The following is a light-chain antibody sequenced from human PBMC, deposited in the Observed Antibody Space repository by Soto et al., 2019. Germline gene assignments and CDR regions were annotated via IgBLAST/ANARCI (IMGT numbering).Light chain of an antibody. V-gene: IGLV2-14*01. Sequence: QSVLNQPAPVSWAPGQSITISCTGNNSDVGAYNYDSWYQQYPGEAPKVIIYDVSHRPAGVSNRFSGSKSGNTASLTISGLQTQDEADYYCSSYTSATTYVFGTGTKVTVL. CDR1: NSDVGAYNY. J-gene: IGLJ1*01. CDR2: DVS. CDR3: SSYTSATTYV.